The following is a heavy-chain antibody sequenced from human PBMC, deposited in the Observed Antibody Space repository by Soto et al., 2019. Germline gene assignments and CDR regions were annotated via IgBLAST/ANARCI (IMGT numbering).Heavy chain of an antibody. D-gene: IGHD5-12*01. CDR1: GGYMISYY. CDR3: ARQIVATETFDY. V-gene: IGHV4-59*08. CDR2: IDYAGST. J-gene: IGHJ4*02. Sequence: QVRLQESGPGLVKPSETLSLTCTVSGGYMISYYWSWIRQPPGRGLEWIGFIDYAGSTKYNPSLNSRVTKSVDTSNNQFSRTVTSVTAADTAGYSWARQIVATETFDYWGQGTLVTVSS.